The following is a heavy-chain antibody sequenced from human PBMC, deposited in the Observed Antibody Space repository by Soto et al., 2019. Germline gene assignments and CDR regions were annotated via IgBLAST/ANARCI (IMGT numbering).Heavy chain of an antibody. Sequence: GASVKVSCKASGGTFSSYAISWVRQAPGQGLEWMGGIIPIFGTANYAQKFQGRVTITADESTSTAYMELSSLRSEDTAVYYCARVYYYGSGSYYNGPLNWFDPWGLGTLVTVSS. V-gene: IGHV1-69*13. J-gene: IGHJ5*02. CDR3: ARVYYYGSGSYYNGPLNWFDP. CDR1: GGTFSSYA. D-gene: IGHD3-10*01. CDR2: IIPIFGTA.